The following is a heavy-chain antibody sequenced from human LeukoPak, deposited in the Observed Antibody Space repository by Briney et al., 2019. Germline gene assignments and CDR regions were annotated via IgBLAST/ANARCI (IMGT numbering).Heavy chain of an antibody. CDR1: GFTFSSYW. Sequence: GGSLRLSCAASGFTFSSYWMHWVRQAPGKGLGWVSAISGSGSSTYYADSVKGRFTISRDNSKNTLYLQMNSLRVADTAVYYCAKDPLGFQRGAWGQGTLVTVSS. V-gene: IGHV3-23*01. CDR2: ISGSGSST. D-gene: IGHD4/OR15-4a*01. CDR3: AKDPLGFQRGA. J-gene: IGHJ4*02.